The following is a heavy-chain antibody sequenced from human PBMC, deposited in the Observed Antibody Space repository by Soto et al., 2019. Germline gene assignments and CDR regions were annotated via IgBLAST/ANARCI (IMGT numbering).Heavy chain of an antibody. CDR2: ISYDGSNT. Sequence: GGSLRLSCVASGFTFSSYGMHWVRQAPGKGLEWVAIISYDGSNTYYADSVKGRFTISRDNSKNTLYLQMNSLRAEDTSVYYCAKEGGLSGSYYISSSYYFDSWGQGPQVTVPS. CDR3: AKEGGLSGSYYISSSYYFDS. J-gene: IGHJ4*02. D-gene: IGHD1-26*01. V-gene: IGHV3-30*18. CDR1: GFTFSSYG.